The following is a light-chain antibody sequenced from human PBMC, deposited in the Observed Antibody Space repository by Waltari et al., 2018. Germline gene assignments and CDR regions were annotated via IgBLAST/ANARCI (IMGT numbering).Light chain of an antibody. CDR3: QQYNNWPPLT. V-gene: IGKV3-15*01. Sequence: ELLMTQSPATLSVSPGERATLSCRASQSVSSDLAWYQQKPGQPPRLLIYGASTRATGVPDRISGSGSGTDFTLTISSLQSEDFAIYYCQQYNNWPPLTFGGGTKVEIK. J-gene: IGKJ4*01. CDR1: QSVSSD. CDR2: GAS.